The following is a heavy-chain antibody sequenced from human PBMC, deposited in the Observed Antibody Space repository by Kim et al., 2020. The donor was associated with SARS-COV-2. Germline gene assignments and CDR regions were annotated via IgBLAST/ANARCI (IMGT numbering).Heavy chain of an antibody. J-gene: IGHJ5*02. D-gene: IGHD2-15*01. V-gene: IGHV1-69*04. Sequence: QKFQGRVTITADKSTSTAYMELSSLRSEDTAVYYCARDFGSGGSRNWFDPWGQGTLVTVSS. CDR3: ARDFGSGGSRNWFDP.